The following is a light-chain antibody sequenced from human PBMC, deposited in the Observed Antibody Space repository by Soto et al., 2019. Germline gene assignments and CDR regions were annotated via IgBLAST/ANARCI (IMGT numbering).Light chain of an antibody. V-gene: IGLV2-14*03. Sequence: QSVLTQPASVSGSPRQSITISCTGTSSDVGGYNYVSWYQQHPGKAPKLMIFDVSNRPSGVSNRFSGSKSGNTASLTISGLQAEDEADYYCSSYTTRNTEVFGTGTKVTVL. CDR2: DVS. J-gene: IGLJ1*01. CDR3: SSYTTRNTEV. CDR1: SSDVGGYNY.